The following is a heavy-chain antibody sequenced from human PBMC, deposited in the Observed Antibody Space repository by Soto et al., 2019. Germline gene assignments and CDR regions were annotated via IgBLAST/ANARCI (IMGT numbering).Heavy chain of an antibody. CDR2: INAVNGNT. Sequence: QVQLVQSGAAVKTPGASVKVSCKASGYTFTSYAMHWVRQAPGQRLEWMGLINAVNGNTKYSQKFQGRVTITRETVASTAYMELSSLRLAATAAYYCAAPGRSLGYYIGMDVRGQATTFNVA. D-gene: IGHD7-27*01. J-gene: IGHJ6*02. CDR1: GYTFTSYA. CDR3: AAPGRSLGYYIGMDV. V-gene: IGHV1-3*01.